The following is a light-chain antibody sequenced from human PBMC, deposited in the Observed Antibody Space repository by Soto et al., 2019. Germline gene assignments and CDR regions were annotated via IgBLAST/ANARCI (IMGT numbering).Light chain of an antibody. CDR2: GAS. Sequence: IQMTQSPSSLSASVGDRVTVTCRASQSINIYLNWSQQKPGKAPTLLIYGASSLQSGVPSRFSGGGSRTDFTITISILQPEDFATYYCQQSYRSPYTFGQGTKLEIK. J-gene: IGKJ2*01. V-gene: IGKV1-39*01. CDR1: QSINIY. CDR3: QQSYRSPYT.